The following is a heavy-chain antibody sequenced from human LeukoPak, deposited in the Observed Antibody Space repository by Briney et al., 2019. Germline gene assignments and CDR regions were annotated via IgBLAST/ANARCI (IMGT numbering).Heavy chain of an antibody. D-gene: IGHD3-10*01. CDR1: GFTFSNYA. Sequence: GGSLRLSCAASGFTFSNYAMHWVRQAPGKGLEWVAVISNVETNTYYADSVKGRFTISTDNSKHTLYLQLNSLRAEDTSVYYCARDSPYYYASGSSGPHYFDYWGQGTLVTVSS. CDR3: ARDSPYYYASGSSGPHYFDY. V-gene: IGHV3-30*01. CDR2: ISNVETNT. J-gene: IGHJ4*02.